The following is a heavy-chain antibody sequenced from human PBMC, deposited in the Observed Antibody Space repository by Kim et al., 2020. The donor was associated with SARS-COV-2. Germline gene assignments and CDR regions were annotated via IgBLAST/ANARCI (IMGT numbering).Heavy chain of an antibody. CDR2: IYYSGST. D-gene: IGHD4-17*01. V-gene: IGHV4-30-4*01. CDR1: GGSISSGDYY. J-gene: IGHJ3*02. CDR3: ARDKGWDYGGNSVHAFDI. Sequence: SETLSLTCTVSGGSISSGDYYWSWIRQPPGKGLEWIGYIYYSGSTYYNPSLKSRVTISVDTSKNQFSLKLSSVTAADTAVYYCARDKGWDYGGNSVHAFDIWGQGTMVTVSS.